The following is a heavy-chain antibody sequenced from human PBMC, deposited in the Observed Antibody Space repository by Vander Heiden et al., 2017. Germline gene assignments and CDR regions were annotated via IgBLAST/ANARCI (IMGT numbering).Heavy chain of an antibody. J-gene: IGHJ4*02. Sequence: EVQLVEPGGGLVKPGGSLRLSCAASGCSFSSYRMNWVRQVPGKGLEWVSSISSSSSDIYNADSVKGRFTISRDNAKNSLYLQMNSLRAEDTAVYYCARDLTSSYLLLEWKEDDYWGQGTLVTVSS. CDR2: ISSSSSDI. CDR3: ARDLTSSYLLLEWKEDDY. CDR1: GCSFSSYR. D-gene: IGHD3-3*01. V-gene: IGHV3-21*01.